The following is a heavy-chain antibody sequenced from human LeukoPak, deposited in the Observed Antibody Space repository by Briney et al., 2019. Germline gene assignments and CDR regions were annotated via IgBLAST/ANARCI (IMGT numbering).Heavy chain of an antibody. CDR3: ATSDDSSGSD. D-gene: IGHD3-22*01. CDR2: INQDGSII. J-gene: IGHJ4*02. V-gene: IGHV3-7*01. CDR1: GFTFSGYW. Sequence: GGSLRLSCAASGFTFSGYWMSWVRQAPGKGLEWVANINQDGSIIHYVDSAKGRFTISRDNAKNSLYLQLNYLRAEDTALYYCATSDDSSGSDWGQGTLVTVSS.